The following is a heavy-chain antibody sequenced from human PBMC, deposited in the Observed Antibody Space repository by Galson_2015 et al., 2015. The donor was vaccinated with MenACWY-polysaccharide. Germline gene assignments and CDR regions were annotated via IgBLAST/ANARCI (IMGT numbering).Heavy chain of an antibody. J-gene: IGHJ5*02. V-gene: IGHV1-2*02. Sequence: SVKVSCKASGYTFTGNFIHWVRQAPGQGLEWMGWINPNSGATSYAQKFQGRVTMTRDTSINTAYMELNRLRSDDTAMYYCTRVPTYQHAEGTWFVPWGHRTPVTVSS. CDR2: INPNSGAT. CDR1: GYTFTGNF. CDR3: TRVPTYQHAEGTWFVP. D-gene: IGHD2-2*01.